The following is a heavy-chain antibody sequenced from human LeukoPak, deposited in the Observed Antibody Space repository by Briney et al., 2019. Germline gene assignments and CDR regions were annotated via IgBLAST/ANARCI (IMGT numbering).Heavy chain of an antibody. Sequence: PGGSLRPSCAASGFTFSSYSMNWVRQAPGKGLEWVSHITASGTAMFYADSVKGRFTISRDNSKNTLYLQMNSLRAEDTAVYYCARAVSYWGQGTLVTVSS. CDR2: ITASGTAM. J-gene: IGHJ4*02. CDR3: ARAVSY. CDR1: GFTFSSYS. V-gene: IGHV3-48*01.